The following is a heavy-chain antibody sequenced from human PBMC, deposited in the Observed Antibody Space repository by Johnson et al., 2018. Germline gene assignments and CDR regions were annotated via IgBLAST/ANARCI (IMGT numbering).Heavy chain of an antibody. V-gene: IGHV3-33*01. CDR3: ARDTGQLGLKGAFDI. J-gene: IGHJ3*02. D-gene: IGHD4/OR15-4a*01. CDR1: GFTFSSYG. Sequence: QVQLVESGGGVVQXGRSLRLXCAASGFTFSSYGMHWVRQAPGKGLEWVAVIWYDGSNKYYADSVKCRFPISRDNSKNTLYLQMNSLGAEDTAVYYCARDTGQLGLKGAFDIWGQGTMGTVSS. CDR2: IWYDGSNK.